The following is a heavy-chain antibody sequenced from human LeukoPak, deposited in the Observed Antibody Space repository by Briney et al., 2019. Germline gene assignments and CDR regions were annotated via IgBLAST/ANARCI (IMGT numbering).Heavy chain of an antibody. CDR2: AYHVGTT. CDR1: GYSISSGYY. D-gene: IGHD6-6*01. Sequence: SETLSLTCTVSGYSISSGYYWGWIRQPPGKGLGGISAYHVGTTDYNPSPKSRVTISVETSKKQFSLKLSSVTAADTAVYYCARWVVAASPGLDCLYWGEGTVVSVS. CDR3: ARWVVAASPGLDCLY. J-gene: IGHJ4*02. V-gene: IGHV4-38-2*02.